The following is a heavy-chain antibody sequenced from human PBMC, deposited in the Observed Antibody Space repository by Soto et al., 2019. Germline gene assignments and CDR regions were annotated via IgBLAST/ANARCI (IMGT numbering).Heavy chain of an antibody. J-gene: IGHJ4*02. CDR3: ATASVGTTPDY. V-gene: IGHV3-66*01. D-gene: IGHD6-19*01. Sequence: GGSLILSCAASGFTVSSNYMSWVRQAPGKGLEWVSVIYSGGSTYYADSVKGRFTISRDNSKNTLYLQMNSLRAEDTAVYYCATASVGTTPDYWGQGTLVTVSS. CDR1: GFTVSSNY. CDR2: IYSGGST.